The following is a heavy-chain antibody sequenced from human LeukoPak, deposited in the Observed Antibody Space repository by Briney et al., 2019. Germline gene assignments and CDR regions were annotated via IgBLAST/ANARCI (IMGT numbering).Heavy chain of an antibody. CDR3: AREKRSYYDSSGPRESAFDI. CDR1: GGSISSYY. D-gene: IGHD3-22*01. Sequence: SETLSLTCTVSGGSISSYYWSWTRQPPGKGLEWIGYIYYSGSTNYNPSLKSRVTISVDTSKNQFSLKLSSVTAADTAVYYCAREKRSYYDSSGPRESAFDIWGQGTMVTVSS. V-gene: IGHV4-59*01. J-gene: IGHJ3*02. CDR2: IYYSGST.